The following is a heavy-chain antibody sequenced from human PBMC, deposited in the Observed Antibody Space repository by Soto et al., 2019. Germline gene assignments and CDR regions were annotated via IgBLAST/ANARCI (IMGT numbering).Heavy chain of an antibody. CDR2: IYYSGST. Sequence: QVQLQESGPGLVKPSQTLSLTCTVSGGSISSGGYYWSWIRQHPGQGLEWIGYIYYSGSTYFTPSLRSRVTISVDTSQTQFSLKLSSVPAADTAVYYGASRCGGNFDYWGQGTLVTGSS. CDR3: ASRCGGNFDY. CDR1: GGSISSGGYY. V-gene: IGHV4-31*03. J-gene: IGHJ4*02. D-gene: IGHD1-26*01.